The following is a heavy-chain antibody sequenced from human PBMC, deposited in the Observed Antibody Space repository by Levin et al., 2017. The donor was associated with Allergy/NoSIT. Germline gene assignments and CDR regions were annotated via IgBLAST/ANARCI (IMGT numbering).Heavy chain of an antibody. V-gene: IGHV3-30-3*01. Sequence: GGSLRLSCAASGFTFSSYAMHWVRQAPGKGLEWVAVISYDGSNKYYADSVKGRFTISRDNSKNTLYLQMNSLRAEDTAVYYCARGWDIVVVHIQLADAFDIWGQGTMVTVSS. CDR1: GFTFSSYA. D-gene: IGHD2-2*01. CDR3: ARGWDIVVVHIQLADAFDI. CDR2: ISYDGSNK. J-gene: IGHJ3*02.